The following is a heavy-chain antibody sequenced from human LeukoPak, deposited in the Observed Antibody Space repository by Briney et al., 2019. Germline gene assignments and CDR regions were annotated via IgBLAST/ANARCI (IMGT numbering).Heavy chain of an antibody. CDR2: TKSRTDGGMT. Sequence: PGGSLRLSCAASGFIFSNAWTNCDRQAPGNGLGWVGRTKSRTDGGMTDYAAHVKGRLIISRDDSNNTLYLQMNSLKTEDTALYYCTAVYLTGEGNDYWGQGTLVTVSS. V-gene: IGHV3-15*07. CDR3: TAVYLTGEGNDY. D-gene: IGHD3-9*01. J-gene: IGHJ4*02. CDR1: GFIFSNAW.